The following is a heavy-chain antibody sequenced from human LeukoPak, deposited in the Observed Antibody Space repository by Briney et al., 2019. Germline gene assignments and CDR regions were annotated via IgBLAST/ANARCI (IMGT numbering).Heavy chain of an antibody. CDR3: VREAGYCAPVCVKTNWFDP. J-gene: IGHJ5*02. Sequence: PGGSLRLSCAASGFPFSSHAMSWVREPPGKGLEGVAAISNGKTYYADSVRGRFAISRDDSTNTVYLHMNSLRDEDTALYHCVREAGYCAPVCVKTNWFDPWGQGTLVTVSS. CDR1: GFPFSSHA. V-gene: IGHV3-23*01. CDR2: ISNGKT. D-gene: IGHD2-15*01.